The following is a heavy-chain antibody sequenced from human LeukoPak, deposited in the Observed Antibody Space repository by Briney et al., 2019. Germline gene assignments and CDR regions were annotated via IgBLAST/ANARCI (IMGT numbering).Heavy chain of an antibody. CDR3: ARVDSSGYHLDI. CDR2: IYYSGST. V-gene: IGHV4-59*01. Sequence: PSETLSLTCTVSGGSISSYYWSWIRQPPGKGLEWIGYIYYSGSTNYNPSLKSRVTISVDTSKNQFSLKLSSVTAADTAVYYCARVDSSGYHLDIWGQGTMVTVSS. J-gene: IGHJ3*02. CDR1: GGSISSYY. D-gene: IGHD3-22*01.